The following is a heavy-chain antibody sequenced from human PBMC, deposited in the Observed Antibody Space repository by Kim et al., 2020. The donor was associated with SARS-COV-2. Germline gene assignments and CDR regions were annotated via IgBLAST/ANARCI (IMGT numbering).Heavy chain of an antibody. D-gene: IGHD4-17*01. J-gene: IGHJ6*02. CDR1: GFTFSSYW. V-gene: IGHV3-7*01. CDR3: ARDTTKTVTTGGTYLYYYYGLDV. Sequence: GGSLRLSCAASGFTFSSYWMSWVRQAPGKGLEWVANIKQDGSEKYYVDSVKGRFTISRDNAKNSLYLQMNSLRAEDTAVYHCARDTTKTVTTGGTYLYYYYGLDVWGQGTTVTVSS. CDR2: IKQDGSEK.